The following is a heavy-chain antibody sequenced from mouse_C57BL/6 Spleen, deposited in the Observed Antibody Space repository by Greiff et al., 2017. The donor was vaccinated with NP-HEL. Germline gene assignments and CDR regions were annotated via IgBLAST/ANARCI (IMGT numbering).Heavy chain of an antibody. J-gene: IGHJ1*03. CDR1: GFTFTDYY. V-gene: IGHV7-3*01. CDR3: ARYTAKYDGSSHGYCDV. D-gene: IGHD1-1*01. Sequence: EVQVVESGGGLVQPGGSLSLSCAASGFTFTDYYMSWVRQPPGKALEWSGFIRNKAIGYTTEYSASVKGRLTISRDNSPSILYLQMNARRAEDSATYDCARYTAKYDGSSHGYCDVWGTGTTVTVSS. CDR2: IRNKAIGYTT.